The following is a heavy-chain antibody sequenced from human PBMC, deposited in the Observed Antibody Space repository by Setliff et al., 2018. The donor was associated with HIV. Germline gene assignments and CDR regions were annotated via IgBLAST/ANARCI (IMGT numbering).Heavy chain of an antibody. V-gene: IGHV4-4*07. CDR2: IYTSGSA. Sequence: SETLSLTCTVSGGSISSYYWSWIRQPAGKGLEWIGRIYTSGSANYNPSLKSRVTMSVDTSKNQFSLKLSSVTAADTAVYYCAREYPYSSGWAFDYLGQGTLVTVSS. J-gene: IGHJ4*02. CDR3: AREYPYSSGWAFDY. CDR1: GGSISSYY. D-gene: IGHD6-19*01.